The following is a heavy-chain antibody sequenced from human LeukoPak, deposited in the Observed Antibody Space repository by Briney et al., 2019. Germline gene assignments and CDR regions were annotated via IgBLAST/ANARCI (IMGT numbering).Heavy chain of an antibody. D-gene: IGHD3-10*01. Sequence: GRSLRLSCAASGFTFSSYAMHWVRQAPGKGLEWVAVIWYDGSNKYYADSVKGRFTISRDNAKNSLYLQMNSLRAEDTALYYCAKDIGDWGQGTLVTVSS. CDR3: AKDIGD. J-gene: IGHJ4*02. CDR1: GFTFSSYA. V-gene: IGHV3-33*03. CDR2: IWYDGSNK.